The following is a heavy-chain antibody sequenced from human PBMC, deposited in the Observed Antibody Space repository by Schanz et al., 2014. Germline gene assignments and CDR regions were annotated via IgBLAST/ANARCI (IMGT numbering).Heavy chain of an antibody. CDR1: GFTVNTNY. CDR3: ARGVARERYSDWLELDY. V-gene: IGHV3-7*01. J-gene: IGHJ4*02. Sequence: EVQLVESGGGLIQPGGSLRLSCAVSGFTVNTNYMSWVRQAPGKGLESVAKINPDGSGKYYVVSVEGRFTISRDSPKNRLYLQMNSLRPEDSGVYYCARGVARERYSDWLELDYWGQGTLVTVSS. CDR2: INPDGSGK. D-gene: IGHD3-9*01.